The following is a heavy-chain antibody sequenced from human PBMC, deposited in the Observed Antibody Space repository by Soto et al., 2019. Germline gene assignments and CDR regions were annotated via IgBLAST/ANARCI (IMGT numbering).Heavy chain of an antibody. CDR2: IGGDTSYT. CDR1: GFSFSNYA. V-gene: IGHV3-23*01. Sequence: EVQLLESGGGLVQPGGSLRLSCTASGFSFSNYAVTWVRQAPGKGLEWVSSIGGDTSYTYYADSVKGRFTISRDKSKNTVFRQMNSLTADDTAVYHCAKDPNGDYVGAFDAWGQGTLVTVSS. CDR3: AKDPNGDYVGAFDA. J-gene: IGHJ4*02. D-gene: IGHD4-17*01.